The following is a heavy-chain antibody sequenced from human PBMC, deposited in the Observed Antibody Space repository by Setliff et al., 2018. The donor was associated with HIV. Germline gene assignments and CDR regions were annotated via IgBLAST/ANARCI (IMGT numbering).Heavy chain of an antibody. CDR1: GFTFSSYA. J-gene: IGHJ6*03. CDR2: ISSNGDST. V-gene: IGHV3-64*01. CDR3: ARIFYYYYYMDV. Sequence: LRLSCAASGFTFSSYAMHWVRQAPGKGLEYVSTISSNGDSTYYANSVKGRFSISRDNSKNTLYLQMGSLRAEDMAVYYCARIFYYYYYMDVWGKGTTVTV.